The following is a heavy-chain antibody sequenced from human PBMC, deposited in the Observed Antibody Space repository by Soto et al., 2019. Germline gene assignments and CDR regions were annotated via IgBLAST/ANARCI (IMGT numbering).Heavy chain of an antibody. J-gene: IGHJ4*02. V-gene: IGHV4-30-2*01. Sequence: SETLSLTCAVSGGSISSGGYSWSWIRQPPGKGLEWIGYIYHSGSTYYNPSLKSRVTISVDRSKNQFSLKLSSVTAADTAVYYCARAGGNYPYYFDYWGQGTLVTVSS. CDR1: GGSISSGGYS. D-gene: IGHD1-7*01. CDR3: ARAGGNYPYYFDY. CDR2: IYHSGST.